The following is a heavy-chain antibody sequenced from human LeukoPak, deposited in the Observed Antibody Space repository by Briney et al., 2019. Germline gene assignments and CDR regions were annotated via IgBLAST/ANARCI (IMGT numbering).Heavy chain of an antibody. CDR2: INHSGST. CDR1: GGSFSGYY. V-gene: IGHV4-34*01. Sequence: PSETLPLTCAVYGGSFSGYYWSWIRQPPGKGLEWTGEINHSGSTNYNPSLKSRVTISVDTSKNQFSLKLSSVTAADTAVYYCARGSTPPRYSSSPTGFDYWAKRSASRYSSSPTGFDYWGQGTLVTVSS. D-gene: IGHD6-13*01. CDR3: ARGSTPPRYSSSPTGFDYWAKRSASRYSSSPTGFDY. J-gene: IGHJ4*02.